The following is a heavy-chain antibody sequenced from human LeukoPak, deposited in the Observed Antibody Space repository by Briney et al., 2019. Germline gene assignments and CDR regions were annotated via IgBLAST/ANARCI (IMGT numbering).Heavy chain of an antibody. J-gene: IGHJ3*02. CDR1: GYTFSHYS. D-gene: IGHD3-16*02. V-gene: IGHV3-21*01. CDR3: VSGNDPDSTWENYRLDAFDI. Sequence: GGSLRLSCAASGYTFSHYSVNWVRQAPGKGLEWVSSFSSTSDYIYYADSVKGRFTISRDNTKSSLYLQMNSLRAEDTAVYYCVSGNDPDSTWENYRLDAFDIWGQGTTVIVSS. CDR2: FSSTSDYI.